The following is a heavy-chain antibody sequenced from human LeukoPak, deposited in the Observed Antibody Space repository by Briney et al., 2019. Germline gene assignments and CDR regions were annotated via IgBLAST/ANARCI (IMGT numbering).Heavy chain of an antibody. CDR1: GGSISSYY. CDR2: IYTSGST. D-gene: IGHD6-19*01. J-gene: IGHJ3*02. Sequence: SETLSLTCTVSGGSISSYYWSWIRQPAGKGLEWIGRIYTSGSTNYNPSLKSRVTMSVDASKNQVSLKLSSVTAADTAVYYCARGGLVHAFDIWGQGTMVTVSS. V-gene: IGHV4-4*07. CDR3: ARGGLVHAFDI.